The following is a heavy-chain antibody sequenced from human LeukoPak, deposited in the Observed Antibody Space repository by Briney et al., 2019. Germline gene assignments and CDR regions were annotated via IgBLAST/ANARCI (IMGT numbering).Heavy chain of an antibody. D-gene: IGHD3-9*01. Sequence: SETLSLTCTVSGGSISSSSYYWGWIRQPPGKGLEWIGSIYYSGTTYYNPSLKSRVTISVDTSKSQFSLKLSSVTAADTAIYYCARVYYDILTGPRGFDPWGQGTLVTVSS. CDR1: GGSISSSSYY. CDR2: IYYSGTT. J-gene: IGHJ5*02. CDR3: ARVYYDILTGPRGFDP. V-gene: IGHV4-39*01.